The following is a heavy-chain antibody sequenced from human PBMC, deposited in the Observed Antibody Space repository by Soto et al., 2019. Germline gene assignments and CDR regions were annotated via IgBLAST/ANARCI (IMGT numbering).Heavy chain of an antibody. Sequence: SETLSLTCTVSGGSITSYYWSWIRQPPGKGLEWVGYVYYTGSTNYNPSLKSRVYISVDTSKNQFSLKLSSVTAAVTAVYYCASLLSGYSGYEGSDYWGQGTLVTVSS. D-gene: IGHD5-12*01. V-gene: IGHV4-59*12. CDR2: VYYTGST. CDR1: GGSITSYY. J-gene: IGHJ4*02. CDR3: ASLLSGYSGYEGSDY.